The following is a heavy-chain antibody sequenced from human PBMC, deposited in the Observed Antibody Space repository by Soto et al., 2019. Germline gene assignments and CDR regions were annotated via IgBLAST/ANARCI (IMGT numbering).Heavy chain of an antibody. D-gene: IGHD3-22*01. CDR1: GGSISSGGYS. Sequence: SETLSLTCAVSGGSISSGGYSWSWIRQPPGKGLEWIGYIYHSGSTYYNPSLKSRVTISVDRSKNQFSLKLSSVTAADTAVYYCARGPRYYYDSSGYPSDYYGMDVRGQRTTVTVSS. V-gene: IGHV4-30-2*01. CDR2: IYHSGST. J-gene: IGHJ6*02. CDR3: ARGPRYYYDSSGYPSDYYGMDV.